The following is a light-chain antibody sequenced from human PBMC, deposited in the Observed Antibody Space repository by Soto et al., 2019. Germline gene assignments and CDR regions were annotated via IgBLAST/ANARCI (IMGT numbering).Light chain of an antibody. J-gene: IGKJ1*01. CDR1: QGIVNF. V-gene: IGKV1-16*02. Sequence: IQLTQSPSSLSASVGDRVTISCRASQGIVNFLAWFQQKPGKAPQSLIYGASTLRSGVSSNFSASGYGTDFTLTINSLQPADFATYYCLQYSDYPRTFGQGTKVEI. CDR3: LQYSDYPRT. CDR2: GAS.